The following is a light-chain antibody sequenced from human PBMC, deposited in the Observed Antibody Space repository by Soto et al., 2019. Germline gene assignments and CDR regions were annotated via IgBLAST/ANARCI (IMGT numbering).Light chain of an antibody. Sequence: EVVLTQSPGTLSLSPGESATLSCRASETISSNFLAWYQQKPGQAPRLLIFGTSTRATGIPDKFIGSGSGTDFTLTIRRLEPEDFAVYYCQQYGRFPFNFGPGTKVDIQ. J-gene: IGKJ3*01. CDR1: ETISSNF. CDR2: GTS. V-gene: IGKV3-20*01. CDR3: QQYGRFPFN.